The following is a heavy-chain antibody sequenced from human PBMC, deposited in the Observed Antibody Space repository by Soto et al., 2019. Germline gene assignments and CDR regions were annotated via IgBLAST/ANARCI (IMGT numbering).Heavy chain of an antibody. Sequence: QAHLVESGGGVVQPGRSLRLSCAASGFTVTSYGMHWVRQAPGTRLEWVAVISYDGGVQHYADSVKGRFTISRDTSKNMVLLQTHSLGAEDTAVYYCVSDRGYGHASVPYSWGEGTLVSVSS. V-gene: IGHV3-30*03. J-gene: IGHJ4*02. CDR3: VSDRGYGHASVPYS. CDR1: GFTVTSYG. CDR2: ISYDGGVQ. D-gene: IGHD5-18*01.